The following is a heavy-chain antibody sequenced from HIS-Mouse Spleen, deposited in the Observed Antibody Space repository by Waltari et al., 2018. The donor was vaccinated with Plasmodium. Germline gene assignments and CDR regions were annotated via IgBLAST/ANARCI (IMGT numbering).Heavy chain of an antibody. J-gene: IGHJ1*01. D-gene: IGHD6-19*01. CDR1: GFTFSSYG. V-gene: IGHV3-30*18. CDR2: ISYEGSNK. CDR3: AKDHPGGQYSSGWYLLQH. Sequence: GGGVVQPGRSLRLSCAASGFTFSSYGMHWVRQAPGKGLEWVAVISYEGSNKYYADSVKGRFTISRDNSKNTLYLQMNSLRAEDTAVYYCAKDHPGGQYSSGWYLLQHWGQGTLVTVSS.